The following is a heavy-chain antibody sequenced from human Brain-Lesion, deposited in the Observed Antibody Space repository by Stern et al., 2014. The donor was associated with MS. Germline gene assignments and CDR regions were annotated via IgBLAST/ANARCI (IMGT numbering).Heavy chain of an antibody. CDR1: GGSISSSNW. D-gene: IGHD6-13*01. J-gene: IGHJ4*02. CDR3: ARFPASRPHVFDS. V-gene: IGHV4-4*02. Sequence: VQLEESGPGLVKPSGTLSLTCAVSGGSISSSNWWSWVRQSPGKGLEWIGESDHSGSTIYNPSLKSRVTVSVDKRKNRFSLTLRSVTAADTAVYFCARFPASRPHVFDSWGQGTLVTVSS. CDR2: SDHSGST.